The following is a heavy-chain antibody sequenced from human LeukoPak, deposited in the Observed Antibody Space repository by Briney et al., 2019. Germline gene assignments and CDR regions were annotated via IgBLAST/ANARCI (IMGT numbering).Heavy chain of an antibody. J-gene: IGHJ4*02. CDR1: GFTFSSYG. D-gene: IGHD1-26*01. CDR3: AKGVGATISD. CDR2: ISYDGSNK. V-gene: IGHV3-30*18. Sequence: GGSLRLSCAASGFTFSSYGMHWVRQDPGKGLEWVAVISYDGSNKYYADSVKGRFTISRDNSKNTLYLQMNSLRAEDTAVYYCAKGVGATISDWGQGTLVTVSS.